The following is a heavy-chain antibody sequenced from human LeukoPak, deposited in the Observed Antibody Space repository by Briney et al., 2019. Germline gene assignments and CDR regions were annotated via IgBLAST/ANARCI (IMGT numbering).Heavy chain of an antibody. V-gene: IGHV4-34*01. CDR1: GGSFSGYY. D-gene: IGHD1-26*01. J-gene: IGHJ4*02. Sequence: SETLSLTCAVYGGSFSGYYWGWIRQPPGKGLEWIGEINHGGSTNYNPSLKSRVTISVDTSKNQFSLKLSSVTAADTAVYYCARGRWELPIDYWGQGTLVTVSS. CDR3: ARGRWELPIDY. CDR2: INHGGST.